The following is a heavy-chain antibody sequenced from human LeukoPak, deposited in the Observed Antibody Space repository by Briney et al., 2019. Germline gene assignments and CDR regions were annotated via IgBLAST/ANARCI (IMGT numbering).Heavy chain of an antibody. Sequence: SETLSLTCAVSGYSISSGYYWGWIRQPPGKGLEWIGSIYHSGSTYYNPSLKSRVTISVDTSKNQFSLKLSSVTAADTAVYYCARSSVSVPAPKNGYHFDYWGQGTLVTVSS. V-gene: IGHV4-38-2*01. CDR1: GYSISSGYY. CDR3: ARSSVSVPAPKNGYHFDY. CDR2: IYHSGST. J-gene: IGHJ4*02. D-gene: IGHD2-2*01.